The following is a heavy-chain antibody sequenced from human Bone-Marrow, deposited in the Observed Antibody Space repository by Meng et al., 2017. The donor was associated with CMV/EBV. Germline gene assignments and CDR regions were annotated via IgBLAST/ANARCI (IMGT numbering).Heavy chain of an antibody. CDR1: GFTFSSYS. CDR2: IRFDATTK. CDR3: AKDYVIVGNDAFDI. Sequence: GGSLRLSCAASGFTFSSYSMNWVRQAPGKGLEWVAFIRFDATTKFYGDSVKGRFTISRDNSKDTLYLQTNSLRAEDTALYYCAKDYVIVGNDAFDICGQGTMVTVSS. D-gene: IGHD3-22*01. V-gene: IGHV3-30*02. J-gene: IGHJ3*02.